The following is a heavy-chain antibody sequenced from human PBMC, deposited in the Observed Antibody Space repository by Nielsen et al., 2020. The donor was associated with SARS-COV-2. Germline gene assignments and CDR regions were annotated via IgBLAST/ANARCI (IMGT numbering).Heavy chain of an antibody. J-gene: IGHJ6*02. CDR1: GYTFTSYD. CDR2: MNPNSGNT. Sequence: ASVKVSCKASGYTFTSYDINWVRQATGQGLEWMGWMNPNSGNTGYAQKFQGRVTVTRNTSISTAYMELSRLRSDDTVVYYCAREQLRATGMDVWGQGTTVTVSS. V-gene: IGHV1-8*01. CDR3: AREQLRATGMDV. D-gene: IGHD3-10*01.